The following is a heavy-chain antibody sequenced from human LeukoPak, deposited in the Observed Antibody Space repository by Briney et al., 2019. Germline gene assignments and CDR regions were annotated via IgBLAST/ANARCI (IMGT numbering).Heavy chain of an antibody. D-gene: IGHD3-16*02. CDR1: GFTVSSNY. J-gene: IGHJ3*02. Sequence: PGGSLRLSCAASGFTVSSNYMSWVRQAPGKGLEWVSVIYSGGSTYYADSVKGRFTISRDNSKSTLYLQMNSLRAEDTAVYYCASSYDYVWGSYRDDAFDIWGQGTMVAVSS. CDR2: IYSGGST. CDR3: ASSYDYVWGSYRDDAFDI. V-gene: IGHV3-53*01.